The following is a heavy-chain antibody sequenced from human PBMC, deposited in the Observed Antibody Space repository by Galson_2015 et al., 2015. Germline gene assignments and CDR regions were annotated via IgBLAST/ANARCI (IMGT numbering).Heavy chain of an antibody. J-gene: IGHJ6*02. CDR2: ISSSSSYI. Sequence: SLRLSCAASGFTFSSYSMNWFRQAPGKGLEWVSSISSSSSYIYYADSVKGRFTISRDNAKNSLYLQMNSLRAEDTAVYYCAFYSSSSREYYYYYGMDVWGQGTTVTVSS. D-gene: IGHD6-6*01. CDR1: GFTFSSYS. V-gene: IGHV3-21*01. CDR3: AFYSSSSREYYYYYGMDV.